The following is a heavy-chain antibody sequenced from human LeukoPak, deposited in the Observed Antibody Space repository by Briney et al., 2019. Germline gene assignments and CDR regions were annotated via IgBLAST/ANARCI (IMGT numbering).Heavy chain of an antibody. V-gene: IGHV4-39*07. CDR3: ASIAAAGAYNWFDP. Sequence: PSETLSLTCTVSGGSISSSSYYWGWIRQPPGKGLEWIGEINHSGSTNYNPSLKSRVTISVDTSKNQFSLKLSSVTAADTAVYYCASIAAAGAYNWFDPWGQGTLVTVSS. CDR2: INHSGST. D-gene: IGHD6-13*01. J-gene: IGHJ5*02. CDR1: GGSISSSSYY.